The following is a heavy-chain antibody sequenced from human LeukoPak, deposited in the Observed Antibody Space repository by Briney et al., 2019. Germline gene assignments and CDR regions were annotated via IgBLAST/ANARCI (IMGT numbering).Heavy chain of an antibody. CDR3: ARRYCSSTSCYTPVDY. J-gene: IGHJ4*02. V-gene: IGHV3-30*02. CDR1: GFTFSSYG. CDR2: IRYDGSNK. D-gene: IGHD2-2*02. Sequence: GGSLRLSCAASGFTFSSYGMHWVRQAPGKGLEWVAFIRYDGSNKYYADSVKGRFTISRDSSKNTLYLQMNSLRAEDTAVYYCARRYCSSTSCYTPVDYWGQGTLVTVSS.